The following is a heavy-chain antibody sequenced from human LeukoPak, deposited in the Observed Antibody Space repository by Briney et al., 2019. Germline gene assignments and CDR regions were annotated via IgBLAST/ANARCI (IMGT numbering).Heavy chain of an antibody. Sequence: GGSLRLSCAGSGFTFSSSWMHWVRQAPGKGPVWVAHVSPDGNLANYADSVKGRFIISRDNAKNTLFLQMNSLRAEDTAVYYCARDLSFSPDHWGQGTLVTVSS. CDR1: GFTFSSSW. CDR3: ARDLSFSPDH. J-gene: IGHJ4*02. V-gene: IGHV3-74*01. CDR2: VSPDGNLA.